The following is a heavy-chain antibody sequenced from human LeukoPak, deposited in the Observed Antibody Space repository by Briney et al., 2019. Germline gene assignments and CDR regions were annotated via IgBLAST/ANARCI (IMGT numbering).Heavy chain of an antibody. D-gene: IGHD2-2*02. CDR1: GYTFTSYA. V-gene: IGHV1-3*01. J-gene: IGHJ5*02. Sequence: GASVKVSCKASGYTFTSYAMHWVRQAPGQRLEWMGWINAGNGNTKYSQKFQGRVTITRDTSASTAYMELSSLRSEDTAVYYCARDGCSSTSCYTGVGFDPWGQGTLLTVSS. CDR3: ARDGCSSTSCYTGVGFDP. CDR2: INAGNGNT.